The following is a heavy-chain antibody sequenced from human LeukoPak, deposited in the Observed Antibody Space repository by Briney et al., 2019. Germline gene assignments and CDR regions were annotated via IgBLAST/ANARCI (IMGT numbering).Heavy chain of an antibody. CDR1: GYTFTSYG. Sequence: ASVKVSCKASGYTFTSYGISWVRQAPGQGLEWMGIINPSGGSTSYAQKFQGRVTMTRDTSTSTVYMELSSLRSEDTAVYYCASIYGSGSYYNDYWGQGTLVTVSS. V-gene: IGHV1-46*01. CDR3: ASIYGSGSYYNDY. D-gene: IGHD3-10*01. CDR2: INPSGGST. J-gene: IGHJ4*02.